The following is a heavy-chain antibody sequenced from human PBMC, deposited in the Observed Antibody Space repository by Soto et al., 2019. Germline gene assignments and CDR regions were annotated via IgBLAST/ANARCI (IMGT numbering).Heavy chain of an antibody. Sequence: QVQLVQAGAEVKKPGSSVKVSCRGSGGFNSYSISWWRQALGQGPGWMGGIFPIVATPTYAQKFQGRVRITADKSTRTAYMERSRLPSEDTAGYYCARGGPVIITAATNWFDPWGQGTLVSVSS. CDR1: GGFNSYS. D-gene: IGHD1-20*01. CDR3: ARGGPVIITAATNWFDP. J-gene: IGHJ5*02. V-gene: IGHV1-69*06. CDR2: IFPIVATP.